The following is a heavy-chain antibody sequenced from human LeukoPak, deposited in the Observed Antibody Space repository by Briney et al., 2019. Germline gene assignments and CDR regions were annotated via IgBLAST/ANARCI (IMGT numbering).Heavy chain of an antibody. CDR1: GGSISSGGYY. V-gene: IGHV4-31*03. Sequence: SQTLSLTCTVSGGSISSGGYYWSWIRQHPGKGLEWIGYIYYSGSTYYNPSLKSRVTISVDTSKNQFSLKLSSVTAADTAVYYCAIGYYYGSGSPPRWFDPWGQGTLVTVSS. CDR3: AIGYYYGSGSPPRWFDP. CDR2: IYYSGST. D-gene: IGHD3-10*01. J-gene: IGHJ5*02.